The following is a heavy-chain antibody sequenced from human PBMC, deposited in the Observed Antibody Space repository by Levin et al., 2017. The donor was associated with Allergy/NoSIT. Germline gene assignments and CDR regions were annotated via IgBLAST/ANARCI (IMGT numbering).Heavy chain of an antibody. CDR2: ISSSGSTI. V-gene: IGHV3-11*01. D-gene: IGHD3-16*02. CDR1: GFTFRDYY. Sequence: LSLPCAASGFTFRDYYMSWIRQAPGKGLEWVSYISSSGSTIYYADSVKGRFTISRDNAKNSLYLQMNSLRAEDTAVYYCASDYRRRFDYWGQGTLVTVSS. J-gene: IGHJ4*02. CDR3: ASDYRRRFDY.